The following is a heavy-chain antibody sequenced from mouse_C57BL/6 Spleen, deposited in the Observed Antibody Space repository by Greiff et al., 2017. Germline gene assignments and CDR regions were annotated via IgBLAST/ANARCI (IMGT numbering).Heavy chain of an antibody. D-gene: IGHD2-1*01. CDR1: GFSFNTYA. CDR2: IRSKSNNYAT. Sequence: EVHLVESGGGLVQPKGSLKLSCAASGFSFNTYAMNWVRQAPGKGLEWVARIRSKSNNYATYYADSVKDRFTISRDDSESMLYLQMNNLKTEDTAMYYCVRHDGNYGEFAYWGQGTLVTVSA. J-gene: IGHJ3*01. V-gene: IGHV10-1*01. CDR3: VRHDGNYGEFAY.